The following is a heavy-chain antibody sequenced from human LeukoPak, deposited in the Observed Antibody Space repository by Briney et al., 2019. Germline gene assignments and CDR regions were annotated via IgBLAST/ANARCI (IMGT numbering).Heavy chain of an antibody. J-gene: IGHJ4*02. D-gene: IGHD4-23*01. CDR2: ISYDGSKK. CDR1: GFTFSRYA. V-gene: IGHV3-30*04. CDR3: ARGARKGDDYGGYFDY. Sequence: GGSLRLSRVASGFTFSRYAMHWVRQAPGKGLEWVAVISYDGSKKDYADSVKGRFTISRDNSKNTLYLQMNSLRAEDTAVYYCARGARKGDDYGGYFDYWGQGTLVTVSS.